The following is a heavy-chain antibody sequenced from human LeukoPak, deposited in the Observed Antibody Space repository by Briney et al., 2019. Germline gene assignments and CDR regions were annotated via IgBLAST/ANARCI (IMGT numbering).Heavy chain of an antibody. CDR1: GFTFNTYA. D-gene: IGHD6-13*01. CDR2: IFGSGGSA. J-gene: IGHJ4*02. CDR3: AKGGPLAAAGLFDY. Sequence: PGGSLRLSCAASGFTFNTYAMYWVRQAPGKGLEWVSGIFGSGGSAHYADSVKGRFTISRDNSKNTLYLQMNSLRAEDTAVYYCAKGGPLAAAGLFDYWGQGTLVTVSS. V-gene: IGHV3-23*01.